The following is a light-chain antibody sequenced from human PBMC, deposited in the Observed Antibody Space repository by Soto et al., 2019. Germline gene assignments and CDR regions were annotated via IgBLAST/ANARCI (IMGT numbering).Light chain of an antibody. J-gene: IGKJ4*01. CDR2: EAS. Sequence: DIQMTQSPSSLSASVGDRVTITCQASQDITNDLNWYQQKPGKAPKVLIYEASNLETGVPSRFSGSGSGTDCTFTISSLQPEDIATYFCQQYDNVPLTFGGGTKVEIK. V-gene: IGKV1-33*01. CDR1: QDITND. CDR3: QQYDNVPLT.